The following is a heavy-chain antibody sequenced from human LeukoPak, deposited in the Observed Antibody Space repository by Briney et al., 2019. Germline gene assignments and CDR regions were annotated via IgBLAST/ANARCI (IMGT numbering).Heavy chain of an antibody. CDR3: AHSDSGSYYSWFDP. V-gene: IGHV2-5*01. Sequence: SGPTLVHPTQALTLTCTFSGFSLSTRGVGVGWIRQPPGKALEWLALIYWNDDKRYSPSLKSRLTITKDTSKNQVVLTMTNMDPVDTATYYCAHSDSGSYYSWFDPWGQGTLVTVSS. J-gene: IGHJ5*02. CDR1: GFSLSTRGVG. CDR2: IYWNDDK. D-gene: IGHD1-26*01.